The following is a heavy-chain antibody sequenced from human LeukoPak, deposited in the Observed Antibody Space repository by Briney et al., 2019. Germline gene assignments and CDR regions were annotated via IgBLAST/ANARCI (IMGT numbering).Heavy chain of an antibody. D-gene: IGHD5-24*01. J-gene: IGHJ4*02. CDR3: ARSRGRDDFFFDY. CDR1: GGSISSGIYY. V-gene: IGHV4-61*09. Sequence: SQTLSLTCTVSGGSISSGIYYWSWIRQPAGKGLEWIGHIYTSGSTNYNPSLKSRVTISIDTSKNQFSLKLSSVTAADTAVYYCARSRGRDDFFFDYWGQGTLVTVSS. CDR2: IYTSGST.